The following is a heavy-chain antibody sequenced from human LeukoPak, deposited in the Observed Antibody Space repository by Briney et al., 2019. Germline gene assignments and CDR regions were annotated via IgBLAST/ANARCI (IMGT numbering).Heavy chain of an antibody. D-gene: IGHD1-1*01. V-gene: IGHV3-33*01. J-gene: IGHJ6*03. CDR2: IWYDGSNK. CDR3: ARDRVHLVSTTGYYYMDV. CDR1: GFTFNSYG. Sequence: GRSLRLSCAASGFTFNSYGMHWVRQAPGKGLEWVAVIWYDGSNKYYADSVKGRFTISRDNSKNTLYLQMNSLRAEDTAVYYCARDRVHLVSTTGYYYMDVWGKGTTVTVSS.